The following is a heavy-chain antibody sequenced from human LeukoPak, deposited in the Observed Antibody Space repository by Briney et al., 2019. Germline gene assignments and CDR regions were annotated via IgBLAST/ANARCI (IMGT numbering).Heavy chain of an antibody. CDR3: TKSGSHNAFDT. V-gene: IGHV3-30-3*01. CDR2: ISFDGVNK. Sequence: PGRSLSLSCAASGFTFNTYALHWVRQVPDKGLEWVTIISFDGVNKYYADSVKGRFTISRDNSKNRLYLQMNSLRPEDTAVYYCTKSGSHNAFDTWGQGTLVTVSS. J-gene: IGHJ3*02. D-gene: IGHD1-26*01. CDR1: GFTFNTYA.